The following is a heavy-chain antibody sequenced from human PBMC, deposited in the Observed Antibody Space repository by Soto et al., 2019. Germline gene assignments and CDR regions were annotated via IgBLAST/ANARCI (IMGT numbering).Heavy chain of an antibody. CDR2: INHSGST. CDR1: GGSFSGYY. Sequence: QVQLQQWGAGLLKPSETLSLTCAVYGGSFSGYYWSWIRQPPGKGLEWIGEINHSGSTNYNPSLKSRVTISVDTSKNQFSLKLSSVTAADTAVYYCARGSKGRSTVPYFDYWGQGTLVTVSS. V-gene: IGHV4-34*01. CDR3: ARGSKGRSTVPYFDY. D-gene: IGHD4-4*01. J-gene: IGHJ4*02.